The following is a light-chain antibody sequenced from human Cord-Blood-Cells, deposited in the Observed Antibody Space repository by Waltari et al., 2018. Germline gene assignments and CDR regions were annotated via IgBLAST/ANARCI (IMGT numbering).Light chain of an antibody. V-gene: IGLV3-21*04. CDR2: YDS. Sequence: SYVLTQPPSVSVAPGKTARITCGGNNIGSKSVHWYQQKPGQAPVLVIYYDSDRPSGIPERFSGSNAVNTATLTISRGEAGDEADYDCQVWDSSSDHYVFGTGTKVTVL. J-gene: IGLJ1*01. CDR3: QVWDSSSDHYV. CDR1: NIGSKS.